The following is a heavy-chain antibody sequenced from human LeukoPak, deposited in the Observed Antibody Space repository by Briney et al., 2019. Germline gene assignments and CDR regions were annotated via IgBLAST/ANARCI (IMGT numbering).Heavy chain of an antibody. CDR1: GGSISSYY. CDR3: ARQSYYYDSSGSYAFDI. D-gene: IGHD3-22*01. Sequence: SETLSLTCTVSGGSISSYYWSWIRQPPGKGLEWIGSIYYSGSTYYNPSLKSRVTISVDTSKNQFSLKLSSVTAADTAVYYCARQSYYYDSSGSYAFDIWGQGTMVTVSS. CDR2: IYYSGST. J-gene: IGHJ3*02. V-gene: IGHV4-59*05.